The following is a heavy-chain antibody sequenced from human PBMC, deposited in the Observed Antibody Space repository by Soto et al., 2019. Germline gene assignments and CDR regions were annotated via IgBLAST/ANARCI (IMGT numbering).Heavy chain of an antibody. CDR3: ARQRGQEQWPLLRFDP. V-gene: IGHV5-51*01. CDR2: IYPGDSDT. CDR1: GYSFTSYW. D-gene: IGHD6-19*01. J-gene: IGHJ5*02. Sequence: PGESLKISCKGSGYSFTSYWIGWVRQMPGKGLEWMGIIYPGDSDTRYSPSFQGQVTISADKSISTAYLQWSSPKASDTAMYYCARQRGQEQWPLLRFDPWGQGTLVTVSS.